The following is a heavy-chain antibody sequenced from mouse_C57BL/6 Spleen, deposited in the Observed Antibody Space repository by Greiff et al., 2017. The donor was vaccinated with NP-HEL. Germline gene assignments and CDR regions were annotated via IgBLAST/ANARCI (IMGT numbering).Heavy chain of an antibody. V-gene: IGHV1-76*01. D-gene: IGHD1-1*01. CDR1: GYTFTDYY. CDR2: IYPGSGNT. CDR3: AGGTVVAHYAMDY. Sequence: QVQLQQSGAELVRPGASVKLSCKASGYTFTDYYINWVKQRPGQGLEWIARIYPGSGNTYYNEKFKGKATLTAEKSSSTAYMQLSSLTSEDSAVYFGAGGTVVAHYAMDYWGQGTSVTVSS. J-gene: IGHJ4*01.